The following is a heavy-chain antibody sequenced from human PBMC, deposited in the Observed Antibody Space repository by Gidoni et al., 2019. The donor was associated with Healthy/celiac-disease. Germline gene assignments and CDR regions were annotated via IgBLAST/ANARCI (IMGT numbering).Heavy chain of an antibody. J-gene: IGHJ4*02. D-gene: IGHD2-21*02. CDR2: IWYDGSNK. CDR1: GFTFSSYG. V-gene: IGHV3-33*01. CDR3: ARASRDGGNSEFVDY. Sequence: QVQLVESGGGLVQPGRSLRLSCAASGFTFSSYGMHRGRQAPGKGLEWVAVIWYDGSNKYYADSVKGRFTISRDNSKNTLYLQMNSLRAEDTAVYYCARASRDGGNSEFVDYWGQGTLVTVSS.